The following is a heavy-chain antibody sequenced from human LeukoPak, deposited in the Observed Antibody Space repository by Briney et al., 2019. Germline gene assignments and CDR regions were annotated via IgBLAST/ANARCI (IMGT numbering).Heavy chain of an antibody. D-gene: IGHD6-13*01. CDR2: LSAGGSST. CDR1: GFTFSVYA. J-gene: IGHJ4*02. Sequence: GGSLRLSCAASGFTFSVYAMSWVRQAPGKGLEWVSGLSAGGSSTYFADSVKGRFTISRDNSKNTLYLQMNSLRAEDTAVYHCAQAGGYSPNSYFDYWGQGTLVTVSS. CDR3: AQAGGYSPNSYFDY. V-gene: IGHV3-23*01.